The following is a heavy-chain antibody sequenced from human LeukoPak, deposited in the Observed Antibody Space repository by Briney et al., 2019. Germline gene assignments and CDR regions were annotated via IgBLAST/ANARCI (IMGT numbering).Heavy chain of an antibody. CDR3: ARLVCGGDCYSDY. V-gene: IGHV4-34*01. CDR1: GGSFSGYY. CDR2: INHSGST. J-gene: IGHJ4*02. D-gene: IGHD2-21*02. Sequence: SETLSLTCAVYGGSFSGYYWSWIRQPPGKGLEWIGEINHSGSTNYNPSLKSQVTISVGTSKNQFSLRLSSVTAADTAVYYCARLVCGGDCYSDYWGQGTLVTVSS.